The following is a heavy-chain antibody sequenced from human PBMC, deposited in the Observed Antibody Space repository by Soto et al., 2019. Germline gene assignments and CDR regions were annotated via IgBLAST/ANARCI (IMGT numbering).Heavy chain of an antibody. J-gene: IGHJ4*02. CDR1: GFTFSSYG. D-gene: IGHD3-16*01. CDR2: ISSSSGNTI. Sequence: EVQLVESGGGLLQPGGSMRLSCAASGFTFSSYGMNWVRQAPGKGLEWVSYISSSSGNTINYADSVKGRFTISRDNGKNSLYLQMRSLRAEDTALYYCARDLWDDLAGGESDYWGQGTLFTFSS. CDR3: ARDLWDDLAGGESDY. V-gene: IGHV3-48*01.